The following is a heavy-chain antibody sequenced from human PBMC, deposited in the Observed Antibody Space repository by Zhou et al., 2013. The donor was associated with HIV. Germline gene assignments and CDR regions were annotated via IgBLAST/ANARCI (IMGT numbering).Heavy chain of an antibody. CDR3: ARAERLDHQMDV. J-gene: IGHJ6*04. CDR2: IYHGGST. V-gene: IGHV4-38-2*01. CDR1: NYSINSGYY. Sequence: QVQLQESGPGLVKPSETLSLTCAVSNYSINSGYYWGWVRQPPGKGLEWFGSIYHGGSTYYNPSLKSRVTLSVDTSKNQFSLKLSSVTAADTAVYYCARAERLDHQMDVWGKGTTVTVSS.